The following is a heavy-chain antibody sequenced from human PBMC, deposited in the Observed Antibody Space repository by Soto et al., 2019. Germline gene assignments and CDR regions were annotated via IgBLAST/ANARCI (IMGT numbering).Heavy chain of an antibody. CDR2: IYTSGST. D-gene: IGHD5-12*01. J-gene: IGHJ6*02. CDR1: GGSISSYY. Sequence: SETLSLTCTVSGGSISSYYWSWIRQPAGKGLEWIVRIYTSGSTNYNPSLKSRVTMSVDTPKNQFSLKLSSVTAADTAVYYCALGGGYDPSNYYYGMDVWGQGTTVTVSS. V-gene: IGHV4-4*07. CDR3: ALGGGYDPSNYYYGMDV.